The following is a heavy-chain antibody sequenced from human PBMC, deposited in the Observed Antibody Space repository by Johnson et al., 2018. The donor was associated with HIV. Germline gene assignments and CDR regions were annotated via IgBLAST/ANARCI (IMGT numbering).Heavy chain of an antibody. CDR3: ARGLPYYYDSSSYFVRVVAGAFDI. D-gene: IGHD3-22*01. Sequence: VQLVESGGGLVKPGGSLRLSCAASGFTFSDYDMHWVRQATGEGLEWVSAIGSAGDTYYPGSVKGRFTISRDNAKNTLYLQMNSLRAEDTAVYNCARGLPYYYDSSSYFVRVVAGAFDIWGQGTMVTVSS. J-gene: IGHJ3*02. V-gene: IGHV3-13*01. CDR1: GFTFSDYD. CDR2: IGSAGDT.